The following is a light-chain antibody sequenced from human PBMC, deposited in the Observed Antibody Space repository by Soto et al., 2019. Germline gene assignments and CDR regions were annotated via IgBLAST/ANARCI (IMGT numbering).Light chain of an antibody. J-gene: IGKJ1*01. CDR2: GAS. V-gene: IGKV3-15*01. CDR1: QSVSSN. CDR3: QQYNNWPRT. Sequence: EIGMTQSPATLSVYPGERATLSCRASQSVSSNLAWYQQKPGQAPRLLIYGASTRATGIPARFSDSGSGTEFTLTISSLQSEDFAVYYCQQYNNWPRTFGQGTKVDIK.